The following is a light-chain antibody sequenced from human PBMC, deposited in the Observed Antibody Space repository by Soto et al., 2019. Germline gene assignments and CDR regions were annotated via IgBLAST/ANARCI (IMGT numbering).Light chain of an antibody. J-gene: IGKJ5*01. CDR3: QQRSNWHPALT. V-gene: IGKV3-11*01. Sequence: LTQSPATLSWSPGETSTLFCRASQSVTTYLVWYQQKPGQPPRLLIYDASNRATGIPARFSGSGSGTDFSLTLSIHEPEDVAVYYCQQRSNWHPALTCGQGTRLEIK. CDR1: QSVTTY. CDR2: DAS.